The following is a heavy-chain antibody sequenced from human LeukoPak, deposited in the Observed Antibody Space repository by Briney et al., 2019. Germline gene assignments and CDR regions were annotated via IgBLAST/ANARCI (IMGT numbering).Heavy chain of an antibody. D-gene: IGHD6-13*01. CDR2: VSGSGGST. CDR1: GFTLSSCA. J-gene: IGHJ5*02. Sequence: GGSLRLSCAASGFTLSSCAMSWVRQAPRKGLEWGSAVSGSGGSTYYADSVKGRFTISRDNSKNTLYLQMNSLRAEDTAVYYCAKGATIAAAGTPLFDPWGQGTLVTVSS. V-gene: IGHV3-23*01. CDR3: AKGATIAAAGTPLFDP.